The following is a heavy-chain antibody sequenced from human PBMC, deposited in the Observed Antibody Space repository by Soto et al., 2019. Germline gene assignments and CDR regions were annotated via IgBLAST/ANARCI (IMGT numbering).Heavy chain of an antibody. CDR1: GYTFTSYA. CDR2: INAGNGNT. Sequence: ASVKVSCKASGYTFTSYAMHWVRQAPGQSLEWMGWINAGNGNTKYSQKFQGRVTITRDTSASTAYMELSSLRSEDTAVYYCARSPAPMVVRKSDSLNWFDPWGQGTLVTVSS. J-gene: IGHJ5*02. CDR3: ARSPAPMVVRKSDSLNWFDP. D-gene: IGHD2-15*01. V-gene: IGHV1-3*01.